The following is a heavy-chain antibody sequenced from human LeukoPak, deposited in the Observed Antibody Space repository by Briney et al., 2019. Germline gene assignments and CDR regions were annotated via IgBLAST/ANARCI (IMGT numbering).Heavy chain of an antibody. CDR2: IYYSGST. CDR1: GGSISSYY. D-gene: IGHD4-23*01. Sequence: PSETLSLTCTVSGGSISSYYWSWIRQPPGKGLEWIGYIYYSGSTNYNPSLKSRVTISVDTSKTLFPLKLSSVTAADAAVYYCARVLSDDYGGKEYYFDYWGQGTLVTVSS. J-gene: IGHJ4*02. CDR3: ARVLSDDYGGKEYYFDY. V-gene: IGHV4-59*01.